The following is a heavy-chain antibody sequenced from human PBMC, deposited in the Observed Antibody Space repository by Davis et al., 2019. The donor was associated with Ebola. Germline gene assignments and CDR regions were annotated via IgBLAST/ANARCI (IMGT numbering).Heavy chain of an antibody. J-gene: IGHJ4*02. CDR1: GFTFSNYA. CDR2: IGSSDGNT. CDR3: ANKLVPASR. D-gene: IGHD2-2*01. V-gene: IGHV3-23*01. Sequence: PGGSLRLSCAASGFTFSNYAMSWVRQAPGKGLEWVSGIGSSDGNTYYADSLKGRSTISRDNSKNTLYLQMNSLRVEDTAVYYCANKLVPASRWGQGTLVTVSS.